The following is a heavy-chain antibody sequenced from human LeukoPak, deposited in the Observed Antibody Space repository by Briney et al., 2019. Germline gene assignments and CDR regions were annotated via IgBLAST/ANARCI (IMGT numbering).Heavy chain of an antibody. CDR2: IIPIFGTA. CDR3: ARARRDGYNRAAFDI. V-gene: IGHV1-69*05. D-gene: IGHD5-24*01. Sequence: SVKVSCKASGYTFSIYGISWVRQAPGQGLEWMGRIIPIFGTANYAQKFQGRVTITTDESTSTAYMELSSLRSEDTAVYYCARARRDGYNRAAFDIWGQGTMVTVSS. CDR1: GYTFSIYG. J-gene: IGHJ3*02.